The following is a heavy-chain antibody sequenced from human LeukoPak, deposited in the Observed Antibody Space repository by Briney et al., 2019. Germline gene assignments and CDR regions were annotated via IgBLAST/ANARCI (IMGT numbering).Heavy chain of an antibody. D-gene: IGHD2-8*01. CDR3: ATKGLYCTNGVCPEGDYFDY. V-gene: IGHV4-39*07. J-gene: IGHJ4*02. CDR2: IYYSGST. CDR1: GGSISSSSYY. Sequence: PSETLSLTCTVSGGSISSSSYYWGWIRQPPGKGLEWIGSIYYSGSTYYNPSLKSRVTISVDTSKNQFSLKLSSVTAADTAVYYCATKGLYCTNGVCPEGDYFDYWGQGTLVTVSS.